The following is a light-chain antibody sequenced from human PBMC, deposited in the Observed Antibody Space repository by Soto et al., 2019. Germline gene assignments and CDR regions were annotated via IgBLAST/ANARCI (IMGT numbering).Light chain of an antibody. CDR3: CSYAGRSNVV. CDR1: SGDVGTYNL. V-gene: IGLV2-23*02. Sequence: QSALTQPASVSGSPGQSITISCTGTSGDVGTYNLVSWYQQHPGRAPKLIIFEVNKRPSGVSNRLSGSKSGNTASQAISGLQADDEADYHCCSYAGRSNVVCGGGTKVTVL. J-gene: IGLJ2*01. CDR2: EVN.